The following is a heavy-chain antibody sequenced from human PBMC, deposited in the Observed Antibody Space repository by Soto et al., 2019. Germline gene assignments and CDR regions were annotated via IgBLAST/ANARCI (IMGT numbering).Heavy chain of an antibody. CDR2: INHSGST. CDR1: GGSFSGYY. CDR3: ASLYYYGSGSHHPWFDP. Sequence: SETLSLTCAVYGGSFSGYYWSWIRQPPGKGLEWIGEINHSGSTNYNPSLKSRVTISVDTSKNQFSLKLSSVTAADTAVYYCASLYYYGSGSHHPWFDPWGQGTLVTVSS. V-gene: IGHV4-34*01. D-gene: IGHD3-10*01. J-gene: IGHJ5*02.